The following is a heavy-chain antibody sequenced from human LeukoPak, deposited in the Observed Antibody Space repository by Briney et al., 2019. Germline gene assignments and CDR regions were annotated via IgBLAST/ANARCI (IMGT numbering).Heavy chain of an antibody. CDR1: GFTFDDYT. CDR2: ISWHGGST. V-gene: IGHV3-43*01. D-gene: IGHD4-23*01. CDR3: AKDHTRYGGNYPHFDY. Sequence: GGSLRLSCAASGFTFDDYTMHWVRQAPGKGVEWVSLISWHGGSTYYADSVKGRFTISRDNSKNSLYLQMNSLRTEDTALYYCAKDHTRYGGNYPHFDYWGQGTLVTVSS. J-gene: IGHJ4*02.